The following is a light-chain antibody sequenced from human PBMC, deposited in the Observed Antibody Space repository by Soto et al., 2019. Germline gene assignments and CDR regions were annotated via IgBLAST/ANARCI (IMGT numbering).Light chain of an antibody. V-gene: IGLV1-51*01. CDR1: SSNIGNNY. J-gene: IGLJ2*01. Sequence: QSVLTQPPSVSVASGQRVTISCSGGSSNIGNNYVSWYQQLPGTAPKILIYENNQRPSGIPDRFSGSKSGTSATLGITGLQTGDEADYYCATWDSSLSAVVFGGGTKVTVL. CDR2: ENN. CDR3: ATWDSSLSAVV.